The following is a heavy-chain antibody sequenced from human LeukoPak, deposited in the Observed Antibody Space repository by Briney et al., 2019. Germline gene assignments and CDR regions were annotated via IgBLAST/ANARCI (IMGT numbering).Heavy chain of an antibody. CDR3: ARDWGYCSSTSCPEVYYFDY. CDR2: ISSSSSYI. D-gene: IGHD2-2*01. Sequence: GGSLRLSCAASGFHFIDYAMSWVRRAPGKGLEWVSSISSSSSYIYYADSVKGRFTISRDNANNSLYLRMNSLRAEDTAVYYCARDWGYCSSTSCPEVYYFDYWGQGTLVTVSS. V-gene: IGHV3-21*01. CDR1: GFHFIDYA. J-gene: IGHJ4*02.